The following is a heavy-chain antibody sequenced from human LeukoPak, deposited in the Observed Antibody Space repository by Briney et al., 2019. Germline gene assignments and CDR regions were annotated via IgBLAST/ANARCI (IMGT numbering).Heavy chain of an antibody. CDR3: ARGRKVRGVIIIGRVGWLDP. V-gene: IGHV4-34*01. Sequence: SETLSLTCAVYGGSFSGYYWSWIRQPPGKGLEWIGEINHSGSTNYNPSLKSRVTISVDTSKNQFSLKLSSVTAADTAVYYCARGRKVRGVIIIGRVGWLDPWGQGTLVTVSS. D-gene: IGHD3-10*01. J-gene: IGHJ5*02. CDR2: INHSGST. CDR1: GGSFSGYY.